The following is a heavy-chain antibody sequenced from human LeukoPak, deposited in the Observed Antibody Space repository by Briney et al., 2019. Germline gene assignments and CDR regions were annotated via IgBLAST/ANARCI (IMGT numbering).Heavy chain of an antibody. CDR3: AKVGYSGYDSAYYYYMDV. CDR2: ISGSGGST. Sequence: GGSLRLSCAASGFTLSSYAMSWVRPAPGKGREWVSAISGSGGSTYYAHSVKGRFTISRDNYKNTLYLQMNSLRAEDTAVYYCAKVGYSGYDSAYYYYMDVWGKGTTVTVSS. V-gene: IGHV3-23*01. J-gene: IGHJ6*03. D-gene: IGHD5-12*01. CDR1: GFTLSSYA.